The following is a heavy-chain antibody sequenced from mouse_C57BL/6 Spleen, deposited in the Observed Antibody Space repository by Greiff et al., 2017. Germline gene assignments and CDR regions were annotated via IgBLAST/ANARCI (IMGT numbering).Heavy chain of an antibody. J-gene: IGHJ4*01. D-gene: IGHD4-1*01. V-gene: IGHV1-4*01. CDR1: GYTFTSYT. Sequence: QVHVKQSGAELARPGASVKMSCKASGYTFTSYTMHWVKQRPGQGLEWIGYINPSSGYTKYNQKFKDKATLTADKSSSTAYMQLSSLTSEDSAVYYCARWDAGYAMDYWGQGTSVTVSS. CDR2: INPSSGYT. CDR3: ARWDAGYAMDY.